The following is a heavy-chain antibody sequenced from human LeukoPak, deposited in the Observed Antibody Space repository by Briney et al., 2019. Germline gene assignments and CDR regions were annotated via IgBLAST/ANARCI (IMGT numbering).Heavy chain of an antibody. V-gene: IGHV3-43*01. CDR1: GFTFDDYT. J-gene: IGHJ5*02. D-gene: IGHD4-17*01. CDR3: ARVTRSPFGWFDP. Sequence: GGSLRLSCAASGFTFDDYTMHWVRQAPGKGLEWVSLISWDGGSTYYADSVKGRFTISRDNSKNSLYLQMNSLRAEDTAVYYCARVTRSPFGWFDPWGQGTLVTVSS. CDR2: ISWDGGST.